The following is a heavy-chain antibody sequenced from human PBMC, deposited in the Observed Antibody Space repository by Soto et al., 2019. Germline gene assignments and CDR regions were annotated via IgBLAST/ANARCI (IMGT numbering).Heavy chain of an antibody. D-gene: IGHD2-21*01. Sequence: SETLSLTCTVSGGSISSYYWSWIRQPPGKGLEWIGYIYYSGSTNYNPSLKSRVTISVDTSKNQFSLKLSSVTAADTAVYYCSSLLWWRGFDYWGQGTLVTVSS. CDR3: SSLLWWRGFDY. V-gene: IGHV4-59*01. CDR2: IYYSGST. CDR1: GGSISSYY. J-gene: IGHJ4*02.